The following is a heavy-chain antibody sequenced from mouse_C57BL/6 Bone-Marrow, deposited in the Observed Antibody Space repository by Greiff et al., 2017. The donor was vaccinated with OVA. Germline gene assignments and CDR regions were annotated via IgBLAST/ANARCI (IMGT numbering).Heavy chain of an antibody. CDR3: ARPCLLLFVY. Sequence: EVKLVESGGDLVKPGGSLKLSCAASGFTFSSYGMSWVRQTPDKRLEWVATISSGGSYTYYPDSVKGRFTISRDNAKNTLYLQMSSLKSEDTAMYYSARPCLLLFVYWGEETLVTLSA. J-gene: IGHJ3*01. CDR1: GFTFSSYG. CDR2: ISSGGSYT. D-gene: IGHD2-3*01. V-gene: IGHV5-6*01.